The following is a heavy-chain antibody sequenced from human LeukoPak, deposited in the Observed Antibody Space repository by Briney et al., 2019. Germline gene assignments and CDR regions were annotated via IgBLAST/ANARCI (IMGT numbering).Heavy chain of an antibody. J-gene: IGHJ4*02. Sequence: SETLSLTCTVSGGSIGSYYWSWIRQPPGKGLEWIGYIYYSGSTNYNPSLKSRVTISVDTSKNQFSLKLSSVTAADTAVYYCARLGPDTAMVFDYWGQGTLVTVSS. CDR2: IYYSGST. D-gene: IGHD5-18*01. CDR3: ARLGPDTAMVFDY. V-gene: IGHV4-59*08. CDR1: GGSIGSYY.